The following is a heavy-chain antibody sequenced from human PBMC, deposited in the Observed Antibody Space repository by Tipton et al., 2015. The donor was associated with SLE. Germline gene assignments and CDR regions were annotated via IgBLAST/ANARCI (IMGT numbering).Heavy chain of an antibody. Sequence: TLSLTCTVSGGSISSHYWSWIRQPPGKGLEWIGYMYYSGSTNYNPSLKSRVTISVDTSKNQFSLKLSSVTAADTAVYYCARHWSCSGGSCYSGYYYYYGMDVWGQGTTVTVSS. J-gene: IGHJ6*02. D-gene: IGHD2-15*01. V-gene: IGHV4-59*08. CDR1: GGSISSHY. CDR2: MYYSGST. CDR3: ARHWSCSGGSCYSGYYYYYGMDV.